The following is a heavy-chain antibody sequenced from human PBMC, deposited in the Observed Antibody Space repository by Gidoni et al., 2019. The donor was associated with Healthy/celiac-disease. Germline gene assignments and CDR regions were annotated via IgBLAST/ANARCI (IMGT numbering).Heavy chain of an antibody. V-gene: IGHV3-53*01. Sequence: EVQLVESGGGLIQPGGSLRLSCAASGFTVSSNYMSWVRQAPGKGLEWVSVIYSGGSTYYADSVKGRFTISRDNSKNTLYLQMNSLRAEDTAVYYCARVQSGMTYVAFDYWGQGTLVTVSS. J-gene: IGHJ4*02. D-gene: IGHD3-16*01. CDR2: IYSGGST. CDR1: GFTVSSNY. CDR3: ARVQSGMTYVAFDY.